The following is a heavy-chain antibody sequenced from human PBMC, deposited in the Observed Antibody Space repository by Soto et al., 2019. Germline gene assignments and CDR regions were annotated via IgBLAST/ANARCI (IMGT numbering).Heavy chain of an antibody. V-gene: IGHV3-23*01. J-gene: IGHJ4*02. CDR2: IAPIGYST. CDR1: GLTFRNHA. CDR3: VSWVSPHFDY. D-gene: IGHD2-8*01. Sequence: EVQLLESGGGLVQPGGSLRLSCAVSGLTFRNHAMSWVRQAPGKGLEWVSTIAPIGYSTHYAGSVEGRFTIARDDSKRTLDLQMNRMRADDTAVYYCVSWVSPHFDYWGQGTLVSVSS.